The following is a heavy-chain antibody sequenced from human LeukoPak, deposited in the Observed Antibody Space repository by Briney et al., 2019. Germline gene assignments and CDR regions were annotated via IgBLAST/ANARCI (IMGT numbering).Heavy chain of an antibody. J-gene: IGHJ4*02. V-gene: IGHV5-51*01. CDR1: GYSFSNYY. D-gene: IGHD1-26*01. CDR3: ASRTGSYYPFDS. CDR2: MYPGGSDI. Sequence: GESMQISCNGSGYSFSNYYIDWVRQMPGKGLEWMGVMYPGGSDIRYSPSFQGQVTISADKSIDSAYLQWSSLKTSDSAMYYCASRTGSYYPFDSWGQGTLVTVSS.